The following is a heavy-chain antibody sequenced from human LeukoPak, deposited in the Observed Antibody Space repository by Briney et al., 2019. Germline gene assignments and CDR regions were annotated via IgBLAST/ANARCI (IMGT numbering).Heavy chain of an antibody. D-gene: IGHD6-6*01. CDR2: IYPGDSDT. J-gene: IGHJ5*02. CDR3: ARSLKAYSNSHPIHWFDP. CDR1: GYSFTSYW. V-gene: IGHV5-51*01. Sequence: PVESLKISCKGSGYSFTSYWIGGVRQMPGKGVEWVGIIYPGDSDTRYSPSFPGQVTISLDKSISTAYLQWSSLKVSDTAIYYCARSLKAYSNSHPIHWFDPWGQGTLVTVSS.